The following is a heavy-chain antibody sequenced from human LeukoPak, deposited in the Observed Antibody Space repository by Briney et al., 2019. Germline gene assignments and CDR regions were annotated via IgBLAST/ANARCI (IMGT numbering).Heavy chain of an antibody. CDR1: GGTFSSYA. D-gene: IGHD2-15*01. CDR2: IIPIFGTA. V-gene: IGHV1-69*13. Sequence: ASVKVSCKASGGTFSSYAISWVRQAPGQGLEWMGGIIPIFGTANYAQKFQGRVTITADESTSTAYMELSSLRSEDTAVYYCARVGEGYCSGGSCPFDYWGQGTLVTVSS. CDR3: ARVGEGYCSGGSCPFDY. J-gene: IGHJ4*02.